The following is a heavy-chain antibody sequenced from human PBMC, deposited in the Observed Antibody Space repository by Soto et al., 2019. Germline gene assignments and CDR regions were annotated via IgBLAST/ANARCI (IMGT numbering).Heavy chain of an antibody. V-gene: IGHV3-30-3*01. CDR1: GFTFSSYA. J-gene: IGHJ4*02. CDR2: ISYDGSNK. CDR3: ARDLWNIVLMVYARSMDY. D-gene: IGHD2-8*01. Sequence: QVQLVESGGGVVQPGRSLRLSCAASGFTFSSYAMHWVRQAPGKGLEWVAVISYDGSNKYYADSVKGRFTISRDNSKNTLYLQMNSLRAEDTAVYYCARDLWNIVLMVYARSMDYWGQGTLVTVSS.